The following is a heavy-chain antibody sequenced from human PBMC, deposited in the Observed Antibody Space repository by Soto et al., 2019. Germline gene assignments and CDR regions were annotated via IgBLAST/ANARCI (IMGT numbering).Heavy chain of an antibody. CDR1: GYTFSTYW. J-gene: IGHJ3*02. CDR3: ARTRRRGGSDAFDI. Sequence: GESLKISCQGSGYTFSTYWIAWVRQLPGKGLEWVGVVYPGDSDTRYSPSFQGQVTISADKSTSTVYLQWNTLKTSDTAIYYCARTRRRGGSDAFDIWGQGTLVTV. V-gene: IGHV5-51*01. CDR2: VYPGDSDT.